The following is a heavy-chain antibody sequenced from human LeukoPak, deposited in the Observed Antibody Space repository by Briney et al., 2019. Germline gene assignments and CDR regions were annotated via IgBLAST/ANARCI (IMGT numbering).Heavy chain of an antibody. V-gene: IGHV4-4*07. CDR2: IYTSGST. D-gene: IGHD3-10*01. CDR3: ARAITMVRGVTIDLGMDV. Sequence: SETLSLTCTVSGGSISSYYWSWIRQPAGKGLEWIGRIYTSGSTNYSPSLKSRVTMSVDTSKNQFSLKLSSVTAADTAVYYCARAITMVRGVTIDLGMDVWGQGTTVTVSS. CDR1: GGSISSYY. J-gene: IGHJ6*02.